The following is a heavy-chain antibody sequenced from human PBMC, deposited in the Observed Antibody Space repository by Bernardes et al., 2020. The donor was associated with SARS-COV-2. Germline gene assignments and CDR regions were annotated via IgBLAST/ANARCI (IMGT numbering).Heavy chain of an antibody. J-gene: IGHJ4*02. CDR2: INTNTGNP. V-gene: IGHV7-4-1*02. CDR1: GYTFTSYA. Sequence: ASMKVSCKASGYTFTSYAMNWVRQAPGQGLEWMGWINTNTGNPTYAQGFTGRFVFSLDTSVSTAYLQIISLKAEDTAVYYCARDGTLPLETASRMFDYWGQGTLVTVSS. D-gene: IGHD3-16*02. CDR3: ARDGTLPLETASRMFDY.